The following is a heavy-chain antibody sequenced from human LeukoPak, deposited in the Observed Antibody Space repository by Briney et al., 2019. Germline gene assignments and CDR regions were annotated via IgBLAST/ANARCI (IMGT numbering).Heavy chain of an antibody. CDR2: INHSGST. CDR1: GGPLSGYY. D-gene: IGHD2-21*02. J-gene: IGHJ3*02. Sequence: SETLSLTCGVYGGPLSGYYWSWIRQPPEKGLEWIGEINHSGSTNYNPSLKSRVTISVDTSKNQFSLKLSSVTAADTAVYYCARASVTAIRMGAFDIWGQGTMVTVSS. V-gene: IGHV4-34*01. CDR3: ARASVTAIRMGAFDI.